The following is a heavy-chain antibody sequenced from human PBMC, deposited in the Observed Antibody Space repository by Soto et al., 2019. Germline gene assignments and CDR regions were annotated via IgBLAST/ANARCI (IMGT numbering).Heavy chain of an antibody. CDR3: ARDSLPGTRTWAAH. V-gene: IGHV3-66*01. Sequence: EVQLVESGGGLVQPGESLRLSCAASGFTVSSKYMSWVRQAPGKGLERGSIIYMRGSTFYADSVKGRFTISRDTSKNTLYLQMDHLTVQDTAMYYCARDSLPGTRTWAAHWGQGTLVTVSS. CDR2: IYMRGST. CDR1: GFTVSSKY. D-gene: IGHD1-26*01. J-gene: IGHJ4*02.